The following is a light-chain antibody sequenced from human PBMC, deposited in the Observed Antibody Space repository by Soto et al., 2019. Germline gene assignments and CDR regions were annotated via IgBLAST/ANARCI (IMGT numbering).Light chain of an antibody. V-gene: IGLV1-40*01. CDR1: SSNIGANYD. CDR2: ANG. CDR3: QSYDSSLSAVV. Sequence: QSVLTQPPSVSGAPGQTVTISCTGSSSNIGANYDVHWYQQFPGRAPKLLLYANGNRPSGVPDRFSGPRSGTSASLAITGLQAEDEADYYCQSYDSSLSAVVFGGGTKLTVL. J-gene: IGLJ2*01.